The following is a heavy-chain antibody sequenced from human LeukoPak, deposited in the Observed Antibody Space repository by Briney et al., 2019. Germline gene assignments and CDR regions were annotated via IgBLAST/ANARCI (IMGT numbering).Heavy chain of an antibody. CDR1: GFGFSNYA. V-gene: IGHV3-23*01. D-gene: IGHD6-13*01. CDR3: AKDGRVEQQLYYFDY. J-gene: IGHJ4*02. CDR2: ISGSGGST. Sequence: GGSLRLSCAASGFGFSNYAMSWVRQAPGRGLEWVSGISGSGGSTYYADSVKGRFTISRDNSKKMMYLQMNSLRAEDTAVYYCAKDGRVEQQLYYFDYWGQGALVTVSS.